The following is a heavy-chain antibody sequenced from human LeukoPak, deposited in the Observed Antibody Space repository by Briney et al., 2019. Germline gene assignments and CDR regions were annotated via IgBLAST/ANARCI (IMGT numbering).Heavy chain of an antibody. CDR2: IRYDGSNK. CDR3: AIIAARPDGLDY. J-gene: IGHJ4*02. V-gene: IGHV3-30*02. CDR1: GFTFSSYG. Sequence: QSGGSLRLSCAASGFTFSSYGMHWVRQAPGKGLEWVAFIRYDGSNKYYADSVKGRFTISRDNSKNTLYLQMNSLRAEDTAVYYCAIIAARPDGLDYWGQGTLVTVSS. D-gene: IGHD6-6*01.